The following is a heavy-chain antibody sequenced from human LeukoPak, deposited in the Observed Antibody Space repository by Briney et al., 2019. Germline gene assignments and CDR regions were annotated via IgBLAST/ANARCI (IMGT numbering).Heavy chain of an antibody. D-gene: IGHD6-19*01. V-gene: IGHV4-61*02. Sequence: NSSETRSLTCTVSGGSISSGSYYWSWIRQPAGKGLEWIGRIYTSGSTNYNPSLKSRVTISVDTSKNQFSLKLSSVTAADTAVYYCSRSDHYYYYGMDVWGQGTTVTVSS. J-gene: IGHJ6*02. CDR3: SRSDHYYYYGMDV. CDR2: IYTSGST. CDR1: GGSISSGSYY.